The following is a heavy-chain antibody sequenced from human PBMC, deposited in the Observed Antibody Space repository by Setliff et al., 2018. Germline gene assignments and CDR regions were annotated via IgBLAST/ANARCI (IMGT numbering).Heavy chain of an antibody. Sequence: LRLSCAASGFTFSSYSMNWVRQAPGKVLEWVSYISSSSSTIYYADSVKGRFTISRANAKNSLYLQMNSLRAEDTAVYYCARDYTYYDFWSGPSSDAFDIWGQGTMVTVS. V-gene: IGHV3-48*01. CDR2: ISSSSSTI. D-gene: IGHD3-3*01. J-gene: IGHJ3*02. CDR3: ARDYTYYDFWSGPSSDAFDI. CDR1: GFTFSSYS.